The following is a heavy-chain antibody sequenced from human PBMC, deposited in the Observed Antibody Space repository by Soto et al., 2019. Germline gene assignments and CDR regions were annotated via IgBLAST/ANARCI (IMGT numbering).Heavy chain of an antibody. Sequence: EVRLLESGGDLVRPGGSLTLSCAASGFTFSNFAMNWVRQAPGKGLEWVSAISGSGLSTHYSDSLQGRFTITRDNSKNTLYLKRRRLRAGEPAVYYCAKGSSASDRDSPAFWGQGTLVTGSS. J-gene: IGHJ1*01. V-gene: IGHV3-23*01. CDR2: ISGSGLST. D-gene: IGHD2-21*01. CDR3: AKGSSASDRDSPAF. CDR1: GFTFSNFA.